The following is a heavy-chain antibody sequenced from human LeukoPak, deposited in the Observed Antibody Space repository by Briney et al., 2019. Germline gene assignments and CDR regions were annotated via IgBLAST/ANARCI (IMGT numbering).Heavy chain of an antibody. CDR3: ARDGELGIHYFDY. CDR1: GFTFSEYY. CDR2: ISSSSSTI. J-gene: IGHJ4*02. D-gene: IGHD7-27*01. Sequence: GGSLRLSCAAYGFTFSEYYMSWIRQAPGKGLEWVSYISSSSSTIYYADSVKGRFTISRDNAKNSLYLQMNGLRAEDTAVYYCARDGELGIHYFDYWGQGTLVTVSS. V-gene: IGHV3-11*04.